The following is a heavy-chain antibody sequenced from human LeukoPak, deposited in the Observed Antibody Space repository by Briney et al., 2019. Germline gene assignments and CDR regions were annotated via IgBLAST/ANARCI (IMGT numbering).Heavy chain of an antibody. CDR2: ILYDGSNE. CDR3: ARNRPGTTGTTLVADYLDY. V-gene: IGHV3-30*04. D-gene: IGHD1-1*01. CDR1: GFTFRSNA. Sequence: GRSLRLSCAASGFTFRSNAMHWVRQAPGKGLEWVAVILYDGSNEYYADFVKGRFTISRDNSNNTLYLQMNSLRPEDTAVYYCARNRPGTTGTTLVADYLDYWGQGTLVTVSS. J-gene: IGHJ4*02.